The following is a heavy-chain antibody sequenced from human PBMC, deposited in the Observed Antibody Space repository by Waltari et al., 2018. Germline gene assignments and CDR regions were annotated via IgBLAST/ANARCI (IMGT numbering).Heavy chain of an antibody. CDR2: IYYSGST. D-gene: IGHD6-19*01. J-gene: IGHJ5*02. V-gene: IGHV4-39*07. CDR1: GGSISSSSYY. CDR3: ARDVYSSGWYNWFDP. Sequence: QLQLQESGPGLVKPSETLSLTCTVYGGSISSSSYYWGWIRQPPGKGLEWIGSIYYSGSTYYNPSLKSRVTISVDTSKNQFSLKLSSVTAADTAVYYCARDVYSSGWYNWFDPWGQGTLVTVSS.